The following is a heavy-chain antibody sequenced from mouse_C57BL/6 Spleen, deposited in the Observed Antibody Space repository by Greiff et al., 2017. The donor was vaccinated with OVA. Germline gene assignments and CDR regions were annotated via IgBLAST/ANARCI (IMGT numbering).Heavy chain of an antibody. D-gene: IGHD1-1*01. CDR3: ARSIGYGSSSEDWYFEG. CDR1: GYAFSSSW. Sequence: VQLQQSGPELVKPGASVKISCKASGYAFSSSWMNWVKQRPGKGLEWIGRIYPGDGDTNYNGKFKGKATLTADKSSRTAYMQRSSLTAGDAAVYFCARSIGYGSSSEDWYFEGWGTGTTVTVSS. V-gene: IGHV1-82*01. CDR2: IYPGDGDT. J-gene: IGHJ1*03.